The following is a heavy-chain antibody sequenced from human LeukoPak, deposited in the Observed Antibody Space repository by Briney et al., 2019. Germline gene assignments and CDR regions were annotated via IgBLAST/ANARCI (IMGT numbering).Heavy chain of an antibody. Sequence: GGSLRLSCAASGFTFSSYSMNWVRQAPGKGLEWVSSISSSSSYIYYADSVKGRFTIFRDSSKNTLFLQMNSLRAEDTAVYFCARGGSFSGSYYQRPFDYWGQGTLVTVSS. V-gene: IGHV3-21*04. CDR3: ARGGSFSGSYYQRPFDY. CDR2: ISSSSSYI. J-gene: IGHJ4*02. D-gene: IGHD3-10*01. CDR1: GFTFSSYS.